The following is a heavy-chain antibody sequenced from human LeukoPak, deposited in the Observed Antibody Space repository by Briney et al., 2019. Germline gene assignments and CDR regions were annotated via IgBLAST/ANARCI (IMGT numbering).Heavy chain of an antibody. D-gene: IGHD4-17*01. CDR1: GYTFTSYG. CDR3: ARDEDYGIFVNVDY. CDR2: ISTYNGNT. Sequence: ASVKVSCKASGYTFTSYGISWVRQAPGQGPEWMGWISTYNGNTKYAEKFQGRVTMTTDTPTSTAYMELRSLRSDDTAVYYCARDEDYGIFVNVDYWGRGTLVTVSS. V-gene: IGHV1-18*01. J-gene: IGHJ4*02.